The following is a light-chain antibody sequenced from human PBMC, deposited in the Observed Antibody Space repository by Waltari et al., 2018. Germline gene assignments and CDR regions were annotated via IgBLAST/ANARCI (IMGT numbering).Light chain of an antibody. Sequence: EIVLTQSPGPLSLSPGEVATLSCRTSQPIRTTYLAWYQQKPGQAPTLLIDGASSKATGVPDRFTGSGSGTDFSLTISSLEPENFATYYCQQYDISPLTFGGGTKVEIK. V-gene: IGKV3-20*01. CDR1: QPIRTTY. CDR2: GAS. CDR3: QQYDISPLT. J-gene: IGKJ4*01.